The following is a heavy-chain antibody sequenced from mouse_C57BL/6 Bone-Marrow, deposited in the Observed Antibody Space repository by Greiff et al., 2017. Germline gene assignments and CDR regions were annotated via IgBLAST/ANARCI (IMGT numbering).Heavy chain of an antibody. CDR2: IWSGGST. CDR3: ARKGGDNRGDD. Sequence: VPLVESGPGLVQPSQSLSITCTVSGFSLTSYGVHWVRQSPGKGLEWLGVIWSGGSTDYNAAFISRLSISKDNSKSQVFVKMNSLNEDDTAIYYCARKGGDNRGDDWGQGTSVTVSS. J-gene: IGHJ4*01. D-gene: IGHD3-3*01. V-gene: IGHV2-2*01. CDR1: GFSLTSYG.